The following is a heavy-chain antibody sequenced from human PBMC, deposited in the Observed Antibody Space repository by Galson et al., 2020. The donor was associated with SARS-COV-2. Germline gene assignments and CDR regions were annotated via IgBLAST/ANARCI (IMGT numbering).Heavy chain of an antibody. D-gene: IGHD3-16*01. CDR1: GFTFSSYS. V-gene: IGHV3-21*01. CDR3: ARDLRGISPDALDL. J-gene: IGHJ3*01. CDR2: VSSSSSYK. Sequence: KIGESLKIPCAASGFTFSSYSMNWVRQAPGKGREWVASVSSSSSYKYYADSVWGRFTISRDNAENSLYLQMNSLRAEDAAVYYCARDLRGISPDALDLWGQGTMVTVSS.